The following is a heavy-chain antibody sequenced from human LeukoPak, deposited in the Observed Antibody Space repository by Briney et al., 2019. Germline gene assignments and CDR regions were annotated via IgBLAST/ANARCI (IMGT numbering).Heavy chain of an antibody. CDR3: ARIDFWSGYYWDY. CDR1: GGSISSDSYY. V-gene: IGHV4-61*01. Sequence: NPSETLSLTCTVSGGSISSDSYYWSWIRQPPGKGLEWIGYIDYSGSTNYNPSLKSRVTISVDTSKNQFSLKLSSVPAADTAVYYCARIDFWSGYYWDYWGQGTLVTVSS. J-gene: IGHJ4*02. D-gene: IGHD3-3*01. CDR2: IDYSGST.